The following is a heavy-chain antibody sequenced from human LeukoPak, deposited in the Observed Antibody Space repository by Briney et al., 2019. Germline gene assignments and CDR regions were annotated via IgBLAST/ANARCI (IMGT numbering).Heavy chain of an antibody. D-gene: IGHD3-10*01. CDR2: INPNSGGT. Sequence: ASVKVSCKASGYTFTGYYMHWVRQAPGQGLEWMGWINPNSGGTNYAQKFQDRVTMTRDTSISTAYMELSRLRSDDTAVYYCARAVRLVRGVISIDYWGQGTLVTVSS. CDR3: ARAVRLVRGVISIDY. CDR1: GYTFTGYY. J-gene: IGHJ4*02. V-gene: IGHV1-2*02.